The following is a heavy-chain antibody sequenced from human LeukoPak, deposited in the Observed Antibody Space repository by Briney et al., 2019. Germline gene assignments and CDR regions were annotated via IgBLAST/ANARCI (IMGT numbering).Heavy chain of an antibody. CDR1: GFTFSSYS. CDR2: ISSSSSYI. D-gene: IGHD2-15*01. Sequence: GGSLRLSCAAYGFTFSSYSMNWVRQAPGKGLEWVSSISSSSSYIYYADSVKGRFTISRDNAKNSLYLQMNSLRAEDTAVYYCAKAPVTSCRGAFCYPFDYWGQGTLVTVSS. V-gene: IGHV3-21*04. J-gene: IGHJ4*02. CDR3: AKAPVTSCRGAFCYPFDY.